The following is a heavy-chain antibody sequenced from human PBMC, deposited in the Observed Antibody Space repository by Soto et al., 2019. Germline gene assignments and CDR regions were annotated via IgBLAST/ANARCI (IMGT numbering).Heavy chain of an antibody. Sequence: QVQLQQWGAGLLKPSETLSLTCAVYGGSFSGYYWSWIRQPPGKGLEWIGEINHSGSTNYNPSLKSRVTISVDTSKNQFSLKLSSVTAADTAVYYCARGRRITMVRSYYGMDVWGQGTTVTFSS. D-gene: IGHD3-10*01. CDR2: INHSGST. CDR1: GGSFSGYY. CDR3: ARGRRITMVRSYYGMDV. V-gene: IGHV4-34*01. J-gene: IGHJ6*02.